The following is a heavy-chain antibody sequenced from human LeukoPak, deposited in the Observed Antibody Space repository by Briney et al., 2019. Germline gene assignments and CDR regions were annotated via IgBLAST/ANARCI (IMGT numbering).Heavy chain of an antibody. V-gene: IGHV3-74*01. Sequence: PGGSLRLSCAASGFSFSKYWMHWVRQTPGEGLVWVSRIKEDGTYTSYADSVKGRFAISRDNARNTVFLQMNSLRAEDTAVYYCARDFDMGITPGDDFDFWGQGTLVTVSS. CDR2: IKEDGTYT. D-gene: IGHD3-9*01. J-gene: IGHJ4*02. CDR3: ARDFDMGITPGDDFDF. CDR1: GFSFSKYW.